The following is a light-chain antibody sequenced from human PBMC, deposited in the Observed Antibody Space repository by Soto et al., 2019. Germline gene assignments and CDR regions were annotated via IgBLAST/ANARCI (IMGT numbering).Light chain of an antibody. V-gene: IGLV2-14*01. Sequence: QSALTQPASVSGSPGQSITISCTGTSSDVGDYNYVSWYQQHPGKAPKLMISEVSNRLSGSKSGNTASLTISGLQAEDEADYYCSSYTSSSTLVFGGGTKLTVL. CDR3: SSYTSSSTLV. CDR1: SSDVGDYNY. CDR2: EVS. J-gene: IGLJ3*02.